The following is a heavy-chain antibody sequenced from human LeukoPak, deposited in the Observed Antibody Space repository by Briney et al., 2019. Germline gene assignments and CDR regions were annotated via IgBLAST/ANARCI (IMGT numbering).Heavy chain of an antibody. CDR2: ISAYNGNT. Sequence: ASVKVSCKASGYTFTSYGISWVRRAPGQGLEWMGWISAYNGNTNYAQKLQGRVTMTTDTSTSTAYMELRSLRSDDTAVYYCARESSSIQLWQTGGWFDPWGQGTLVTVSS. J-gene: IGHJ5*02. V-gene: IGHV1-18*01. CDR1: GYTFTSYG. D-gene: IGHD5-18*01. CDR3: ARESSSIQLWQTGGWFDP.